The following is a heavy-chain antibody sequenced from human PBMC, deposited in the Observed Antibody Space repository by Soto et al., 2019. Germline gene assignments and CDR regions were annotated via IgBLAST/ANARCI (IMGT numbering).Heavy chain of an antibody. Sequence: GGSLRLSCAASGFTFSSYAMSWVRQAPGKGLEWVSAISGSGGSTYYADSGKGRFTISRDNSKNTLYLQMNSLRAEDTAVYYCAKSVEVIITIGDSHYFDYWGQGTLVTVSS. J-gene: IGHJ4*02. CDR1: GFTFSSYA. CDR2: ISGSGGST. V-gene: IGHV3-23*01. CDR3: AKSVEVIITIGDSHYFDY. D-gene: IGHD3-10*01.